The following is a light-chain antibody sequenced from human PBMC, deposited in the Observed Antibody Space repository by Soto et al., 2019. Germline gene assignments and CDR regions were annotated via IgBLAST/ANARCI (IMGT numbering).Light chain of an antibody. Sequence: EIVLTQSPGTLSLSPGERATLSCKASQGVGSNYLAWYQQKPGQAPRPLIYGASSRATGIPDRFSGSGSGADFTLTISRREAEDCAVYYCQQDGSSPCTVGQGTTVEIK. CDR3: QQDGSSPCT. J-gene: IGKJ1*01. V-gene: IGKV3-20*01. CDR2: GAS. CDR1: QGVGSNY.